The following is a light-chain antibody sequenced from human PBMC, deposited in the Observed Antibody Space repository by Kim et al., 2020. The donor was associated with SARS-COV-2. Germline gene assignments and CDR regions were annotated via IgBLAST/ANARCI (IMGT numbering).Light chain of an antibody. CDR1: QSVSSN. J-gene: IGKJ2*01. V-gene: IGKV3-15*01. CDR3: QQYNNWPRRT. CDR2: GTS. Sequence: VSPGERATLAGRASQSVSSNLAWYQQNTGQAPRLRIYGTSTRATGIPARFSGSGSGTEFTLTISSLQSEDFAVYDCQQYNNWPRRTFGQGTKLEI.